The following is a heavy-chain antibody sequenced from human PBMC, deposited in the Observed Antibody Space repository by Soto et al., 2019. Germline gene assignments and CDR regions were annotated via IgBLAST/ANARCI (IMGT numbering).Heavy chain of an antibody. J-gene: IGHJ4*02. V-gene: IGHV3-15*01. Sequence: GGSLRLSCAASGFTFSNAWMSWVRQAPGKGLEWVGRIKSKTGGGTTDYAAPVKGRFTISRDDSKNTLYLQMNSLKTEDTAVYYCTTDLALGYDFWSGYYTAPDYWGQGTLVTVSS. CDR1: GFTFSNAW. CDR3: TTDLALGYDFWSGYYTAPDY. D-gene: IGHD3-3*01. CDR2: IKSKTGGGTT.